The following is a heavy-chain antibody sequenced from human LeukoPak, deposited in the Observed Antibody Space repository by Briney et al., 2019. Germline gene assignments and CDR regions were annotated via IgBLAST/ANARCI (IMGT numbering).Heavy chain of an antibody. D-gene: IGHD3-22*01. J-gene: IGHJ4*02. CDR3: ASRSYDSSGYYYGEFDY. Sequence: GGSLRLSCAASGFTCSSYSMNWVRQAPGKGLEWVSSISSSSSYIYYADSVKGRFTISGDYAKNSLYLQMNSLRAEDTAVYYCASRSYDSSGYYYGEFDYWGQGTLVTVSS. CDR1: GFTCSSYS. CDR2: ISSSSSYI. V-gene: IGHV3-21*01.